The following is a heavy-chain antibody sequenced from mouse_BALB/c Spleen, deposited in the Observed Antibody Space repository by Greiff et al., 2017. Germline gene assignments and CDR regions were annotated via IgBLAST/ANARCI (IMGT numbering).Heavy chain of an antibody. D-gene: IGHD4-1*01. CDR1: GFSLTSYG. CDR3: ARTLGDYAMDY. J-gene: IGHJ4*01. CDR2: IWSGGST. V-gene: IGHV2-2*02. Sequence: VKLMESGPGLVQPSQSLSITCTVSGFSLTSYGVHWVRQSPGKGLEWLGVIWSGGSTDYNAAFISRLSISKDNSKSQVFFKMNSLQANDTARYYCARTLGDYAMDYWGQGTSVTVSS.